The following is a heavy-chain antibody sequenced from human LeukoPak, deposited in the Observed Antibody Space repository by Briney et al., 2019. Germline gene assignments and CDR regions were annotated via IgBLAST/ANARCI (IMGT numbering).Heavy chain of an antibody. Sequence: KPSETLSITCTVSGDSISSHYWSWIRQPPGKGLEWIGYIYYSGSTNYNPSLKGRVTISVDTSKKHFSLKLSSVTAADTAVYYCARDAYGDDFVMARYYYRLVWGKETRVSV. CDR1: GDSISSHY. D-gene: IGHD2-21*01. CDR3: ARDAYGDDFVMARYYYRLV. J-gene: IGHJ6*03. CDR2: IYYSGST. V-gene: IGHV4-59*11.